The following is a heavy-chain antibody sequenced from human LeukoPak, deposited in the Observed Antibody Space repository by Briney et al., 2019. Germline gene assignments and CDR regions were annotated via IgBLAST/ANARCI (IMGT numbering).Heavy chain of an antibody. CDR2: IYHSGST. D-gene: IGHD3-22*01. Sequence: SQTLSLTCTVSGGSISSGGYYWSWIRQPPGKGLEWIGYIYHSGSTYYNPSLKSRVTISVDRSKNQFSLKLSSVTAADTAVYYCARAPRDYYDSVSWGQGTLVTVSS. J-gene: IGHJ4*02. CDR3: ARAPRDYYDSVS. CDR1: GGSISSGGYY. V-gene: IGHV4-30-2*01.